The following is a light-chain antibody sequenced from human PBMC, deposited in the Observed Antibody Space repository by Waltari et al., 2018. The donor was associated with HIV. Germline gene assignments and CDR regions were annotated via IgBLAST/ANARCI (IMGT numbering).Light chain of an antibody. Sequence: QSVLTQPPSVSEAPRQRFTLSCSGSSSNLGNNAVIWYQQVPGKAPKLLIYFDDLLSSCVSDRFSGSKSGTSASLAIRGLQSEDEADYYCAAWDDSLNGYVFGSGTKVTVL. J-gene: IGLJ1*01. CDR1: SSNLGNNA. CDR3: AAWDDSLNGYV. V-gene: IGLV1-36*01. CDR2: FDD.